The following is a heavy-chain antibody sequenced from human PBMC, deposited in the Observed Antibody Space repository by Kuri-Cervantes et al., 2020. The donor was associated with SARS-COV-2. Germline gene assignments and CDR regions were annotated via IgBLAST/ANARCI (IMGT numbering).Heavy chain of an antibody. D-gene: IGHD5-18*01. CDR3: ARSSDTAMERELDY. CDR2: TSFDGTKK. V-gene: IGHV3-30*04. J-gene: IGHJ4*02. Sequence: GGSLKISCAASGFTFSSYAMHWVRQAPGKGLEWVALTSFDGTKKYYADSVKGRVTISRDNSKSTLFLQMNSLRPEDTAVYYCARSSDTAMERELDYWGQGTLVTVSS. CDR1: GFTFSSYA.